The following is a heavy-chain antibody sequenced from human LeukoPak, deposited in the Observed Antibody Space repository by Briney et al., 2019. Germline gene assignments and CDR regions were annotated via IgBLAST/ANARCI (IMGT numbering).Heavy chain of an antibody. CDR1: GFTFSSYA. CDR3: AKDWNLRSKNGYYFDY. Sequence: GGSLRLSCAASGFTFSSYAMSWVRQAPGKGLEWVSAISGSGGSTYYADSVKGRFTIFRDNSKNTLYLQMNSLRAEDTAVYYCAKDWNLRSKNGYYFDYWGQGTLVTASS. V-gene: IGHV3-23*01. CDR2: ISGSGGST. D-gene: IGHD4-17*01. J-gene: IGHJ4*02.